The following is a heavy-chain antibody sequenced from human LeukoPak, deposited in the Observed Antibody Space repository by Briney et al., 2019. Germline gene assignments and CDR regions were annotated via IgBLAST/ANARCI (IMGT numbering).Heavy chain of an antibody. CDR3: ARGRGYRYGCGHVPFDF. J-gene: IGHJ4*02. V-gene: IGHV3-53*01. D-gene: IGHD5-18*01. CDR1: GVTVSTNY. Sequence: ETLTLTCTVSGVTVSTNYLNWVRQPPGKGPEWLSIIYTNGGVYYKPSLNRRFTISIDDFKNKLYLKMNSLRVEDTAVYCCARGRGYRYGCGHVPFDFWGQGTLVTVSS. CDR2: IYTNGGV.